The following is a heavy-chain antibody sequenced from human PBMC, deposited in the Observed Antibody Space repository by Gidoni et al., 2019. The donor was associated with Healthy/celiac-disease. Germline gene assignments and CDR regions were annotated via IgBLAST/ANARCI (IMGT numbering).Heavy chain of an antibody. J-gene: IGHJ2*01. D-gene: IGHD3-22*01. CDR1: GFTFSSYA. CDR3: AKPHYYDSSGYYDPPECWYFDL. CDR2: ISGSGGST. V-gene: IGHV3-23*01. Sequence: EVQLLESGGGLVQPGGSLRLSCAASGFTFSSYAMSWVRQAPGKGMEWVSAISGSGGSTYYADSVKGRFTISRDNSKNTLYLQMNSLRAEDTAVYYCAKPHYYDSSGYYDPPECWYFDLWGRGTLVTVSS.